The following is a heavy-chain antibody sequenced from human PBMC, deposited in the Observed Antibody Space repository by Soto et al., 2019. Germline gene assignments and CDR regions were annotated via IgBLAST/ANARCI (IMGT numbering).Heavy chain of an antibody. Sequence: ALVKVSCKASGYTFTSYGISWVRQAPGQGLEWMGWISAYNGNTNYAQKLQGRVTMTTDTSTSTAYMELRSLRSDDTAVYYCARDQNDFWSGYYVPGPFDYWGQGTLVTVSS. J-gene: IGHJ4*02. D-gene: IGHD3-3*01. CDR3: ARDQNDFWSGYYVPGPFDY. CDR1: GYTFTSYG. CDR2: ISAYNGNT. V-gene: IGHV1-18*01.